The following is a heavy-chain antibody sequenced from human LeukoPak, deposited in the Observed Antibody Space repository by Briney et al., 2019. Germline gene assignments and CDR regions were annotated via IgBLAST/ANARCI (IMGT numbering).Heavy chain of an antibody. D-gene: IGHD6-19*01. CDR2: IKSKTDGGTT. CDR3: TTTFSSGWYEGDY. Sequence: PGGSLRLSCAASGFTFSNAWMSWVRQAPGKGLEWVGRIKSKTDGGTTDYAAPVKGRFTISRDDSKNTLYLQMNSLKTEDTAVYYCTTTFSSGWYEGDYWGQGTLVTVSS. J-gene: IGHJ4*02. CDR1: GFTFSNAW. V-gene: IGHV3-15*01.